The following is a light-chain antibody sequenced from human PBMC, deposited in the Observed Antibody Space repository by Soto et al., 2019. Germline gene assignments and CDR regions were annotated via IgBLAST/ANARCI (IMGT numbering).Light chain of an antibody. CDR3: QAYDNSRSAWV. CDR1: SSNIGAGYD. J-gene: IGLJ3*02. Sequence: QSALTQPPSVSGAPGQRVTVSCAGSSSNIGAGYDVHWYQQLPGSAPQLLIYGNDNRPSGVPDRFSGSKSDTSASLAITGLQAEDEGDYYCQAYDNSRSAWVFGGGTKVTVL. CDR2: GND. V-gene: IGLV1-40*01.